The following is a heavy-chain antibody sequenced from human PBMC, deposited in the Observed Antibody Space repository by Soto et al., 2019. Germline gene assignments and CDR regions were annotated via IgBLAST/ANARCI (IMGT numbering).Heavy chain of an antibody. V-gene: IGHV4-59*01. D-gene: IGHD6-19*01. Sequence: SETLSLTCTVSGGSISSYYWSWIRQPPGKGLEWIGYIYYSGSTNYNPSPKSRVTTSVGTSKIQFSLKLSSVTGAGTAVYYCARGGTKYSSGWYGDLDYWGQGTLVTVPS. CDR2: IYYSGST. CDR1: GGSISSYY. CDR3: ARGGTKYSSGWYGDLDY. J-gene: IGHJ4*02.